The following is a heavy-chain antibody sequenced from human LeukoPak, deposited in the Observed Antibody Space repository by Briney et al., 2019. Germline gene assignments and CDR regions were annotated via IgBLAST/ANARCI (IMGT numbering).Heavy chain of an antibody. V-gene: IGHV3-7*01. CDR1: GFTFSSYW. D-gene: IGHD2-21*02. Sequence: GGSLRLSCAASGFTFSSYWMSWLRQAPGKGLEWVATTKQDGSEKYYVDSVKGRFTISRDNAKNSLYLQMNSLRAEDTAVYYCARLSGEVTVFDYWGQGTLVTVSS. CDR2: TKQDGSEK. CDR3: ARLSGEVTVFDY. J-gene: IGHJ4*02.